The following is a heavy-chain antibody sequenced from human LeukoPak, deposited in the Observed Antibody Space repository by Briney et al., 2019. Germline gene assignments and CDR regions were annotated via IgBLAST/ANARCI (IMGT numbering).Heavy chain of an antibody. Sequence: SETLSLTCTVSGGSISSYYWSWIRQPPGKGLEWIGYIYYSGSTNYHPSLKSRVTISVDTSKNQFSLKLSSVTAADTAVYYCARLRPGRAAAGRGVDYWGQGTLVTVSS. J-gene: IGHJ4*02. CDR2: IYYSGST. CDR1: GGSISSYY. CDR3: ARLRPGRAAAGRGVDY. D-gene: IGHD6-13*01. V-gene: IGHV4-59*08.